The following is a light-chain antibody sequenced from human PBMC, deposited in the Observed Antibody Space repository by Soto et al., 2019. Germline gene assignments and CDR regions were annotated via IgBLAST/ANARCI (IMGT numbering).Light chain of an antibody. CDR2: STS. J-gene: IGKJ4*01. CDR3: QQYHLYPLT. CDR1: QGIGTD. Sequence: DIQMTQSPSSLSASVGDRVTITCRASQGIGTDLGWYRQKPGRAPERLIYSTSSLQSGVPSKFSGSGSGTDFTLTISNLQPEDFATYYCQQYHLYPLTFGGGTRVEIK. V-gene: IGKV1-17*02.